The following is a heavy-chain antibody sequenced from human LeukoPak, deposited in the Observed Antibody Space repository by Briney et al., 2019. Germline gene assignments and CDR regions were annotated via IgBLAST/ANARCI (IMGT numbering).Heavy chain of an antibody. CDR3: ARQPDFYGMDV. CDR1: GYTFTSYG. J-gene: IGHJ6*02. Sequence: GASVKVSCKASGYTFTSYGISWVRQAPGQGLEWMGWISGYNGNTNYAQKLQGRVTMTTDTSTSTAYKELSSLRSEDTAVYYCARQPDFYGMDVWGQGTTVTVSS. V-gene: IGHV1-18*01. CDR2: ISGYNGNT.